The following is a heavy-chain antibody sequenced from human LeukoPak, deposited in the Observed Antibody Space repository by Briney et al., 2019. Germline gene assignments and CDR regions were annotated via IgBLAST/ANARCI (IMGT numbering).Heavy chain of an antibody. CDR3: AKGGGYEAQYYYYYLDV. CDR2: ISVSGNT. J-gene: IGHJ6*03. D-gene: IGHD5-12*01. CDR1: GFTLSSYA. Sequence: GGSLRLSCAASGFTLSSYAMSWVRQGPGKGLEWVSAISVSGNTSHADSVKGRFTISRDNSKNTLYLQMKSLRAEDTAVYYCAKGGGYEAQYYYYYLDVWGKGTTVTISS. V-gene: IGHV3-23*01.